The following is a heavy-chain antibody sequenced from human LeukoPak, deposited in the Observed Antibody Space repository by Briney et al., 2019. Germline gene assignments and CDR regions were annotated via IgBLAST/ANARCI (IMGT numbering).Heavy chain of an antibody. V-gene: IGHV3-9*01. Sequence: PGGSLRLSCAASGFTFDDYAMHWVRQAPGKGLEWVSGISGNSGSIGYADSVRGRFTISRDNAKNSLYVQMNSLRAEDTALYNCATGYRKGRWLPLDYWGQGTLVTVSS. J-gene: IGHJ4*02. CDR1: GFTFDDYA. CDR3: ATGYRKGRWLPLDY. D-gene: IGHD5-24*01. CDR2: ISGNSGSI.